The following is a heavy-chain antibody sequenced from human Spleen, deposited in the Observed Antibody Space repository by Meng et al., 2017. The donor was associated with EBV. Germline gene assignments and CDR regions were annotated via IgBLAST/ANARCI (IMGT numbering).Heavy chain of an antibody. CDR1: GGTFSSYA. CDR2: IFPIFGTA. V-gene: IGHV1-69*01. CDR3: ARSEDMATIYYFDY. J-gene: IGHJ4*02. Sequence: VQPGAGVETPGSSVKVSCQASGGTFSSYAISWVRQAPGQGLEWMGGIFPIFGTANYAQKFQGRVTITADESTSTAYMELSSLRSEDTAVYYCARSEDMATIYYFDYWGQGTLVTVSS. D-gene: IGHD5-24*01.